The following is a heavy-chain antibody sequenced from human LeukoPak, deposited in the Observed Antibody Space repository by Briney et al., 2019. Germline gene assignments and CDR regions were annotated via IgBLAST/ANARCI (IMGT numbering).Heavy chain of an antibody. CDR1: GFTFSSYW. V-gene: IGHV3-74*01. J-gene: IGHJ6*03. CDR3: ARGSGWYYYYYYYYMDV. CDR2: INTDGSST. Sequence: PGGSLRLSCAASGFTFSSYWMHWVRQAPGKGLVWVSRINTDGSSTSYADSVKGRFTISRDNAKNTLYLQMNSLRAEDTAVYYCARGSGWYYYYYYYYMDVWGKGTTVTVSS. D-gene: IGHD6-19*01.